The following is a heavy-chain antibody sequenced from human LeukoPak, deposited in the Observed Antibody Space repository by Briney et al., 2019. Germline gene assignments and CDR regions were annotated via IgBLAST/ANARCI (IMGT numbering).Heavy chain of an antibody. CDR2: INSDGTTT. CDR3: ARGNYYAMDV. J-gene: IGHJ6*02. V-gene: IGHV3-74*01. CDR1: GFTFSSYW. Sequence: GGSLRLSCAASGFTFSSYWMHWVRQAPGQGLVWVSRINSDGTTTNYADSVKGRFTISRDNAKNTLFLQMNSLRAEDTAVYYCARGNYYAMDVWGQGTTVTVSS.